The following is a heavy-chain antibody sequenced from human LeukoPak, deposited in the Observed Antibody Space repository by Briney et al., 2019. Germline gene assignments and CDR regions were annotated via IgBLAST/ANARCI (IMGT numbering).Heavy chain of an antibody. D-gene: IGHD2-2*01. CDR3: ARDGSCSSASCPNWFDP. Sequence: SETLSLTCAVYGGSFSGYYWSWIRQPPGKGLEWIGEINHSGSTNYNPSLESRVTISVDTSKNQFSLKLSSVTAADTAVYYCARDGSCSSASCPNWFDPWGQGTLVTVSS. CDR2: INHSGST. V-gene: IGHV4-34*01. CDR1: GGSFSGYY. J-gene: IGHJ5*02.